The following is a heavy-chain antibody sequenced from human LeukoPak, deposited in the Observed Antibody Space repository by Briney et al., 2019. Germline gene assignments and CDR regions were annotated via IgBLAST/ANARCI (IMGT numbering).Heavy chain of an antibody. Sequence: PGGSLRLSCAASGFTFSSYSMNWVRQAPGKGLEWVSYISSSSSTIYYADSVKGRFTISRDNAKNSLYLQMNSLRDEDTAVYYCASTPGYCTSTSCFEYFQHWGQGSLVAVSS. V-gene: IGHV3-48*02. J-gene: IGHJ1*01. D-gene: IGHD2-2*03. CDR3: ASTPGYCTSTSCFEYFQH. CDR2: ISSSSSTI. CDR1: GFTFSSYS.